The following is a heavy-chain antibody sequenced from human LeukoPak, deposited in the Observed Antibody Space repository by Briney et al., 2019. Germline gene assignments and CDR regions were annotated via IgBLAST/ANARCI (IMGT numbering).Heavy chain of an antibody. Sequence: GGSLRLSCVASGFIFSDHYMNWVRQAPGKGLEWVGLSANKGNSYTTEYAASEKGRFTISRDESENSVFLQMSSLTAEDTAVYYCSGGRDAAVAGPGGYYDYWGQGSLVNVSS. CDR3: SGGRDAAVAGPGGYYDY. V-gene: IGHV3-72*01. CDR1: GFIFSDHY. D-gene: IGHD6-19*01. CDR2: SANKGNSYTT. J-gene: IGHJ4*02.